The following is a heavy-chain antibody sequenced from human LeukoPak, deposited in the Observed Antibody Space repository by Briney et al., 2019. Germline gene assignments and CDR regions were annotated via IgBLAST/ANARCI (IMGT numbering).Heavy chain of an antibody. J-gene: IGHJ6*02. CDR2: ISGSGGST. Sequence: PGGSLRLSCAASGFTFSSYAMSWVRQAPGKGLEWVSAISGSGGSTYYADSVKGRFTISRDNSKNTLYLQMNSLRAEDTALYYCAKDLRPLNYYGSGSYTSIYGMDVWGQGTTVTVSS. V-gene: IGHV3-23*01. D-gene: IGHD3-10*01. CDR1: GFTFSSYA. CDR3: AKDLRPLNYYGSGSYTSIYGMDV.